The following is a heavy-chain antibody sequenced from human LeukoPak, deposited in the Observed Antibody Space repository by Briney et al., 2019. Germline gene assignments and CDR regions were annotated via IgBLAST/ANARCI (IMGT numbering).Heavy chain of an antibody. Sequence: PGGSLRLSCAASGFTVSSNYMSWVRQAPGKGLEWVAFIRYDGSNKYYADSVKGRFTISRDNSKNTLYLQMNSLRAEDTAVYYCAKLPFTMVRGVINAWGQGTLVTVSS. CDR2: IRYDGSNK. CDR3: AKLPFTMVRGVINA. J-gene: IGHJ4*02. V-gene: IGHV3-30*02. D-gene: IGHD3-10*01. CDR1: GFTVSSNY.